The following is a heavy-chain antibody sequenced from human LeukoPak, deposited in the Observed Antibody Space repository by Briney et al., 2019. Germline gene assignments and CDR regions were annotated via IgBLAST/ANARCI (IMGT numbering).Heavy chain of an antibody. V-gene: IGHV3-30-3*01. J-gene: IGHJ4*02. CDR1: GFTFSSYA. CDR2: MSYDGSNK. D-gene: IGHD2-2*01. Sequence: GRSLRLSCAASGFTFSSYAMHWVRQAPGKGLEWVAVMSYDGSNKYYADSVKGRFTISRDNSKNTLYLQMNSLRAEDTAVYYCARADAVVGEYQLPKPLDYWGQGTLVTVSS. CDR3: ARADAVVGEYQLPKPLDY.